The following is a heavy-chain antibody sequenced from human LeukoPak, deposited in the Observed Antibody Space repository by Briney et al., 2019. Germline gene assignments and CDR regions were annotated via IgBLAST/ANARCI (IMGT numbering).Heavy chain of an antibody. CDR1: GFTFSSYA. D-gene: IGHD1-26*01. J-gene: IGHJ4*02. CDR2: ISGSGGST. Sequence: GGSLRLSCAASGFTFSSYAMSWVRQAPGKGLEWVSAISGSGGSTYYADSVKGRFTISRDNSKNTLYLQMNSLRAEDTAVYYCARGFGWELLSPFDYWGQGTLVTVSS. CDR3: ARGFGWELLSPFDY. V-gene: IGHV3-23*01.